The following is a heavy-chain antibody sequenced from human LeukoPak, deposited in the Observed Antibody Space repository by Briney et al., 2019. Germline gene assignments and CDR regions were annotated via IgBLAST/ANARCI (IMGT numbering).Heavy chain of an antibody. CDR1: GFSLSTSGVG. Sequence: SGPTLVNPTQTLTLTCTFSGFSLSTSGVGVGWIRQPPGKALEWLALIYWNDDKRYSPSLKSRLTITKDTSKNQVVLTMTNMDPVDTATYYCAHTRLYCSSTSCPFDYWGQGTLVTVSS. V-gene: IGHV2-5*01. D-gene: IGHD2-2*01. CDR3: AHTRLYCSSTSCPFDY. J-gene: IGHJ4*02. CDR2: IYWNDDK.